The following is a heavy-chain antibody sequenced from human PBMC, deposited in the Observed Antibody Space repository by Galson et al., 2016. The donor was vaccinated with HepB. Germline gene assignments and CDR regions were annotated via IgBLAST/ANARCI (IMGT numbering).Heavy chain of an antibody. J-gene: IGHJ4*02. Sequence: SETLSLTCTVSGGSVISGTDYWSWIRQPPGKGLELIGYVYYSGSTIYTPSLKSRVTISVDTSKNQFSLKLSSVTTADTAVYYCARAPAPRSSWYVDHWGQGTLVTVSS. CDR3: ARAPAPRSSWYVDH. CDR2: VYYSGST. CDR1: GGSVISGTDY. D-gene: IGHD6-13*01. V-gene: IGHV4-61*01.